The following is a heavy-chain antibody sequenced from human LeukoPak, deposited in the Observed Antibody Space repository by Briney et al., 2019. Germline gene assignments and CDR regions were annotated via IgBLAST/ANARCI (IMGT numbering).Heavy chain of an antibody. D-gene: IGHD1-26*01. CDR3: AKAPLSGSYFPYYFDY. Sequence: GGSLRLSCAASGFTFSSYAMSWVREAPGKGLEWVSAISGSGGSTYYADSVKGRFTFSRDNSKNTSYLQMNSLRAEDTAVYYCAKAPLSGSYFPYYFDYWGQGTLVTVSS. CDR2: ISGSGGST. V-gene: IGHV3-23*01. CDR1: GFTFSSYA. J-gene: IGHJ4*02.